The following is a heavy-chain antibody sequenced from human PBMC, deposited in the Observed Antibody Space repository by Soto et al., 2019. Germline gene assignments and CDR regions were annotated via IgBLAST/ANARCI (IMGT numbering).Heavy chain of an antibody. D-gene: IGHD4-17*01. J-gene: IGHJ4*02. CDR3: AKDMKWGGMTTIHYFDS. CDR2: ISWNSETI. V-gene: IGHV3-9*01. CDR1: GVSVDDYA. Sequence: GGSLRLSCAASGVSVDDYAMHLVRQAPGKGLEWVSGISWNSETIDYADSVKGRFTISRDNAKSYLFLQMNSLRPDDTALYYCAKDMKWGGMTTIHYFDSWGQGTLVTVS.